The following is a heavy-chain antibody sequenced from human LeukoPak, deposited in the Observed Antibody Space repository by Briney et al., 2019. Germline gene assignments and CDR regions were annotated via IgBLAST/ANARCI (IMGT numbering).Heavy chain of an antibody. CDR2: MDYGGNT. Sequence: ETLSLTCSVSGGSVSRSICSWIRQPPGKGLEWIGNMDYGGNTYYSPSLKSRVTISVDTSKNQFSLKLNSVTAADTAVYYCARHYGPWGQGTLVTVSS. CDR1: GGSVSRSICS. V-gene: IGHV4-39*01. CDR3: ARHYGP. J-gene: IGHJ5*02. D-gene: IGHD3-10*01.